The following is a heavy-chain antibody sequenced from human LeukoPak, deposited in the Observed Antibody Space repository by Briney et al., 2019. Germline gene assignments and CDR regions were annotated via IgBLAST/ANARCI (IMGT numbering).Heavy chain of an antibody. CDR1: GGTFSSYA. J-gene: IGHJ4*02. D-gene: IGHD6-13*01. CDR3: AVAPIAAAGTPSFDY. CDR2: IIPIFGTA. V-gene: IGHV1-69*13. Sequence: ASVKVSRKASGGTFSSYAISWVRQAPGQGLEWMGGIIPIFGTANYAQKFQGRVTITADESTSTAYMELSSLRSEDTAVYYSAVAPIAAAGTPSFDYWGQGTLVTVSS.